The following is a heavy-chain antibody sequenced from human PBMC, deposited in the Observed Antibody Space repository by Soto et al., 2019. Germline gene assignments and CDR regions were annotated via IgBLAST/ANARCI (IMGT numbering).Heavy chain of an antibody. Sequence: QVQLVESGGGVVQPGRSLRLSCAASGFTFSSYAMHWVRQAPGKGLEWVAVISYDGSNKYYADSVKGRFTISRDNSKNTLYLQMNSLRAEDTAVYYCARDAQFLEWDTWYYFDYWGQGTLVTVSS. CDR2: ISYDGSNK. J-gene: IGHJ4*02. CDR1: GFTFSSYA. V-gene: IGHV3-30-3*01. D-gene: IGHD3-3*01. CDR3: ARDAQFLEWDTWYYFDY.